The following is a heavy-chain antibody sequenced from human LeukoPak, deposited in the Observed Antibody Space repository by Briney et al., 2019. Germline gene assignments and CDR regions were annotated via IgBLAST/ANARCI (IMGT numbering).Heavy chain of an antibody. V-gene: IGHV3-23*01. CDR3: AKGSGAAEEF. CDR2: ISGSGGNT. Sequence: GGSLRLSCAASGFTFSSYAMSWVRQSPGKGLEWVSAISGSGGNTHYTDSVKGRFTISRDNSKSTLYLQMDSLRADDTAVYYCAKGSGAAEEFWGQGTLVTVSS. CDR1: GFTFSSYA. D-gene: IGHD6-25*01. J-gene: IGHJ4*02.